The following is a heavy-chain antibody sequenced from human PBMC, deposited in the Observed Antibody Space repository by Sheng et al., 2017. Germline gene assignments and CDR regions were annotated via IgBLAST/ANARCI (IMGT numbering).Heavy chain of an antibody. CDR3: ARPHCRGSSCPFDH. J-gene: IGHJ4*02. CDR2: IYSGGTT. Sequence: EVQLVESGGGLIQPGGSLRLSCAASGFIVSSDYMTWVRQAPGKGLEWVSVIYSGGTTYYADSVKGRFSISRDDSRNTLYLQMNSLRADDTAVYYCARPHCRGSSCPFDHWGQGTPVTVSS. D-gene: IGHD2-15*01. V-gene: IGHV3-53*01. CDR1: GFIVSSDY.